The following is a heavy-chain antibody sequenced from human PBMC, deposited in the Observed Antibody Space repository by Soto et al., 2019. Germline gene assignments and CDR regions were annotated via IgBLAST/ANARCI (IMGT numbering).Heavy chain of an antibody. CDR2: INAGNGNT. Sequence: ASLKVSCKASGYTFASYAMHWVRQAPGQRLEWLGWINAGNGNTKYSQKFQGRVTITRDTSASTAYMELSSLRSEDTAVYYCATVVLRYFDWLLGRANHFDYWGQGTLVTVSS. D-gene: IGHD3-9*01. J-gene: IGHJ4*02. CDR1: GYTFASYA. V-gene: IGHV1-3*01. CDR3: ATVVLRYFDWLLGRANHFDY.